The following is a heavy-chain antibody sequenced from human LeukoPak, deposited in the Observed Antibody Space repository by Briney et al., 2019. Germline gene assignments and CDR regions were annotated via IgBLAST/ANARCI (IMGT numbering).Heavy chain of an antibody. CDR2: ISSSSSYI. V-gene: IGHV3-21*01. CDR3: ARSHYYDSSGYYYLFDY. D-gene: IGHD3-22*01. Sequence: GGSLRLSCAASGFTFSNYAMSWVRQAPGKGLEWVSSISSSSSYIYYADSVKGRFTISRDNAKNSLYLQMNSLRAEDTAVYYCARSHYYDSSGYYYLFDYWGQGTLVTVSS. CDR1: GFTFSNYA. J-gene: IGHJ4*02.